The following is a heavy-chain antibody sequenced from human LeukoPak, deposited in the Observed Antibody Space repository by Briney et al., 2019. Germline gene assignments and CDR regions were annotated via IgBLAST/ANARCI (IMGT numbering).Heavy chain of an antibody. D-gene: IGHD6-6*01. CDR2: INHSGST. CDR3: ATGSSIADPDYYGMDV. Sequence: SETLSLTCAVYGGSFSGYYWSWIRQPPGKGLEWTGEINHSGSTNYNPSLKSRVTISVDTSKNQFSLKLSSVTAADTAVYYCATGSSIADPDYYGMDVWGQGTTVTVSS. J-gene: IGHJ6*02. CDR1: GGSFSGYY. V-gene: IGHV4-34*01.